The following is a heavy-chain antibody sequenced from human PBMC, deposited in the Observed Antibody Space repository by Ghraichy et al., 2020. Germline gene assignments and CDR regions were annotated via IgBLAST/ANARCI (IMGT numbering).Heavy chain of an antibody. Sequence: SVKVSCKASGGTFSSYAISWVRQAPGQGLEWMGGIIPIFGTANYAQKFQGRVTITADESTSTAYMELSSLRSEDTAVYYCARPSDSSGYLVTDDAFDIWGQGTMVTVSS. CDR1: GGTFSSYA. CDR3: ARPSDSSGYLVTDDAFDI. D-gene: IGHD3-22*01. V-gene: IGHV1-69*13. CDR2: IIPIFGTA. J-gene: IGHJ3*02.